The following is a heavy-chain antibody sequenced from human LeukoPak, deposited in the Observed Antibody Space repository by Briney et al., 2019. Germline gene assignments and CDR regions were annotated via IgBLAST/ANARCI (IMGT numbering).Heavy chain of an antibody. D-gene: IGHD2-2*01. J-gene: IGHJ2*01. V-gene: IGHV4-30-4*01. CDR2: IFYSGSA. CDR1: GGSISSGDYF. CDR3: ARGELGYCSSTSCYADRYWSFDL. Sequence: SETLSLTCTVSGGSISSGDYFWSWIRQPPGKGLEWIGYIFYSGSAYYNPSLRSRVTISVDTSKNQFSLRLSLVTAADTAVYYCARGELGYCSSTSCYADRYWSFDLWGRGTLVTVSS.